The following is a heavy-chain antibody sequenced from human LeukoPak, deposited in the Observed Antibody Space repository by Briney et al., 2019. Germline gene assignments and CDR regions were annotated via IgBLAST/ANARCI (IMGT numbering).Heavy chain of an antibody. CDR3: ARQLDYFDY. V-gene: IGHV4-59*08. J-gene: IGHJ4*02. D-gene: IGHD1-1*01. CDR1: GGSISSYY. Sequence: PSETLSLTCTVSGGSISSYYWSWIRQPPGKGLEWIGYIYYSGSTNYNPSLKSRVTISVDTSKNQFPLKLSSVTAADTAVYYCARQLDYFDYWGQGTLVTVSS. CDR2: IYYSGST.